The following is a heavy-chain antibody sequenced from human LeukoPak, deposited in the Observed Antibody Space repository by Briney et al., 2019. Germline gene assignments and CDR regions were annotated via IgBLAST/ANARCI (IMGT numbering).Heavy chain of an antibody. CDR2: IIPILGIA. CDR1: GGTFSSYA. J-gene: IGHJ3*02. V-gene: IGHV1-69*04. D-gene: IGHD3-22*01. Sequence: RGASVKVSCKASGGTFSSYAISWVRQAPGQGLEWMGRIIPILGIANYAQKFQGRVTITADKSTSTAYMELSSLRSEDTAVYYCARGRHTKYYYDSSGSYAFDIWGQGTMVTVSS. CDR3: ARGRHTKYYYDSSGSYAFDI.